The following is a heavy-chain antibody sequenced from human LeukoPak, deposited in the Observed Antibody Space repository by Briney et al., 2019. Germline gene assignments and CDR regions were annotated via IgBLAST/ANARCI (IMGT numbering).Heavy chain of an antibody. J-gene: IGHJ4*02. Sequence: PGGSLRLSCAASGFTFSSYWMSWVRQAPGKGLERVANIKQDGSEKYYVDSVKGRFTISRDNAKNSLYLQMNSLRAEDTAVYYCARDRGGYSGYDTFGYWGQGTLVTVSS. CDR3: ARDRGGYSGYDTFGY. D-gene: IGHD5-12*01. CDR1: GFTFSSYW. V-gene: IGHV3-7*05. CDR2: IKQDGSEK.